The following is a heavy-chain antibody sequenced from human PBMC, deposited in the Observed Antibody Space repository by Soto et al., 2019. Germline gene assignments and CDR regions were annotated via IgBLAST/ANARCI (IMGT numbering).Heavy chain of an antibody. CDR1: GFSLSTSGVG. CDR3: ALMIVGRWDY. Sequence: QITLKESGPTLVKPTQPLTLTCTFSGFSLSTSGVGVGWIRQPPGKALEWLALIYWDDDKRYSPSLKSRLTIPKDTPKNQVVLTMTNMDPVDTAKYYCALMIVGRWDYWGQGTLVTVSS. V-gene: IGHV2-5*02. J-gene: IGHJ4*02. CDR2: IYWDDDK. D-gene: IGHD3-22*01.